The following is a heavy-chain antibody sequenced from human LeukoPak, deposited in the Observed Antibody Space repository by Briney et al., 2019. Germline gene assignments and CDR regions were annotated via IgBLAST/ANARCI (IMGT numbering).Heavy chain of an antibody. CDR2: ISSSGGST. V-gene: IGHV3-23*01. CDR1: GFTFSSYA. J-gene: IGHJ4*02. CDR3: AKISSVIVVMTAGGPYYFDY. Sequence: GGSLRLSCAASGFTFSSYAMSWVRQAPGKGLEWVSAISSSGGSTYYADSVKGRFTISRDNSKNTLYLQMNSLRAEDTAVYYCAKISSVIVVMTAGGPYYFDYWGQGTLVTVSS. D-gene: IGHD2-21*02.